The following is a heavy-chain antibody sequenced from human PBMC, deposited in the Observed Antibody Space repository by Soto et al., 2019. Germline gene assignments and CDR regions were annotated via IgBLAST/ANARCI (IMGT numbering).Heavy chain of an antibody. CDR3: ARGRRFGELLPTTDY. J-gene: IGHJ4*02. CDR2: IYYSGST. D-gene: IGHD3-10*01. CDR1: GGSIISYY. Sequence: PSETLCLTCTVSGGSIISYYWSWIRQPPGKGLEWIGYIYYSGSTNYNPSLKSRVTISVDTSKNQFSLKLSSVTAADTAVYYCARGRRFGELLPTTDYWGQGTLVTVSS. V-gene: IGHV4-59*01.